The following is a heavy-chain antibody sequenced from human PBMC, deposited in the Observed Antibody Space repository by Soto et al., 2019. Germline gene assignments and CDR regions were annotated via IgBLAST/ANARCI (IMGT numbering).Heavy chain of an antibody. D-gene: IGHD2-15*01. V-gene: IGHV3-23*01. J-gene: IGHJ4*02. Sequence: GGSLRLSCTASGFTFSNYAMSWVRQAPGKGLEWVSTFSSGGGGTYYADSVKGRFTIPRDNSKNTLSLQMNSLRAEDTAVYYCTKANRYCSGANCFTFDYWGLGT. CDR2: FSSGGGGT. CDR1: GFTFSNYA. CDR3: TKANRYCSGANCFTFDY.